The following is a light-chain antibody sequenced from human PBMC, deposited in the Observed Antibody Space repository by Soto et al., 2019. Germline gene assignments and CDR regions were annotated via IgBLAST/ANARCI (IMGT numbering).Light chain of an antibody. V-gene: IGLV3-1*01. CDR3: QAWDSSTDVV. Sequence: SYELTQPPSVSVSPGQTASITCSGDKLGDKYACWYQQKPGQSPVLVIYQDSKRPSGIPERFSGSNSGNTATLTISGTQAMVEDDYSSQAWDSSTDVVFGGGTKLTVL. CDR1: KLGDKY. J-gene: IGLJ2*01. CDR2: QDS.